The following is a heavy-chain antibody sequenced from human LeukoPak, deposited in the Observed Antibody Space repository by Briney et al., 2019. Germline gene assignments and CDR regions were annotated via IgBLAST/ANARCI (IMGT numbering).Heavy chain of an antibody. D-gene: IGHD6-13*01. CDR3: ARDLMGIAYRGAFYY. CDR1: GFTFSSYG. CDR2: ISGSGGRA. Sequence: PGGSLRLSCAASGFTFSSYGMSWVRQAPGKGLEWVSVISGSGGRAYYADSVKGRFSISRDNSKNTLYLQMSSLRAEDTAVYYCARDLMGIAYRGAFYYWGQGTLVTVSS. V-gene: IGHV3-23*01. J-gene: IGHJ4*02.